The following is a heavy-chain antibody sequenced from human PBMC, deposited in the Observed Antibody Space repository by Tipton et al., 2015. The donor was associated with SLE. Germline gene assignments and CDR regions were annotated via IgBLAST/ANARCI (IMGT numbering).Heavy chain of an antibody. Sequence: TLSLTCAVYGGSFSGYYWSWIRQPPGKGLEWIGEINHSGSTNFNPSLKSRVTISVDTSKNQFSLKLSSVTAADTAVYYCAREANYPGFGIWGQGTMVTVSS. V-gene: IGHV4-34*01. CDR1: GGSFSGYY. CDR3: AREANYPGFGI. J-gene: IGHJ3*02. D-gene: IGHD5-24*01. CDR2: INHSGST.